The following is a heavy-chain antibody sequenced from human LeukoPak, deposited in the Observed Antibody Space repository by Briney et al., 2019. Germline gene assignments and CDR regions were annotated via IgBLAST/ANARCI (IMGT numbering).Heavy chain of an antibody. CDR2: IYYSGST. J-gene: IGHJ5*02. Sequence: PSETLSLTCTVSGGSISSSSYYWGWIRQPPGKGLEWIGSIYYSGSTYYNPSLKSRVTISVDTSKNQFSLKLSSVTAADTAVYYCARMIVVVPAANLPLNWFDLWGQGTLVTVSS. V-gene: IGHV4-39*01. D-gene: IGHD2-2*01. CDR1: GGSISSSSYY. CDR3: ARMIVVVPAANLPLNWFDL.